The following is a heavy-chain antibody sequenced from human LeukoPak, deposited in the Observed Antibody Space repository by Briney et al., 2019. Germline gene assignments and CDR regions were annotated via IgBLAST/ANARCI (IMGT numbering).Heavy chain of an antibody. J-gene: IGHJ3*02. V-gene: IGHV4-59*08. CDR3: AXXXYDLRAFDI. CDR2: IYYSGNT. Sequence: SETLSLTCTVSGGSISSYYWSWIRQSPGKGLEWIGYIYYSGNTNYNPSLKSRVTISVDTSKDQFSLKLSSVTAADTAVYYCAXXXYDLRAFDIWGQGTMVTVSS. CDR1: GGSISSYY. D-gene: IGHD3-3*01.